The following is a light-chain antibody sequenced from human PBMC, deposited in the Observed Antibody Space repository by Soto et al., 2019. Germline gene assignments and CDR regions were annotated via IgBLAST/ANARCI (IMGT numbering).Light chain of an antibody. CDR2: DTS. CDR3: QQRSNWPPEYT. J-gene: IGKJ2*01. Sequence: EIVLTQSPATLSLSPGERATLSCRASQSVSRYLAWYQQKPGQAPRLLIYDTSNRASGIPARFSGSGSGTGFTLPISSLEPEDFAVYYCQQRSNWPPEYTFGQGTSLEIK. V-gene: IGKV3-11*01. CDR1: QSVSRY.